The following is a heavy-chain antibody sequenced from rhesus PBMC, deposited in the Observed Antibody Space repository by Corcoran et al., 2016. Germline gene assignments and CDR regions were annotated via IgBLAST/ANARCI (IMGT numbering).Heavy chain of an antibody. CDR1: GGSISDSYY. J-gene: IGHJ4*01. Sequence: QVKLQESGPGLVKPLETLSLTCTVSGGSISDSYYWSWIRQPPGQGLEWMGRIYGSGGSTNYHPSRKSRVTISRDTSNNQFSLKLSSVTAADTAVYYCARDSGIAAAGPFDYWGQGVLVTVSS. CDR2: IYGSGGST. CDR3: ARDSGIAAAGPFDY. V-gene: IGHV4-160*01. D-gene: IGHD6S26*01.